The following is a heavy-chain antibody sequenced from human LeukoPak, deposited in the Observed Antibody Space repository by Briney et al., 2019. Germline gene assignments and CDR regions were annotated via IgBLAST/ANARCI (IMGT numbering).Heavy chain of an antibody. V-gene: IGHV5-51*01. CDR3: AKNQRGDAFDI. D-gene: IGHD2-2*01. Sequence: SXXIGWVRQMPGXGLEWMGIIYLGDCDTRYSPSFQGQVTISADKYISTAYLKWSRLKASDTAMYYCAKNQRGDAFDIWGQGTMVTVSS. CDR2: IYLGDCDT. J-gene: IGHJ3*02. CDR1: SXX.